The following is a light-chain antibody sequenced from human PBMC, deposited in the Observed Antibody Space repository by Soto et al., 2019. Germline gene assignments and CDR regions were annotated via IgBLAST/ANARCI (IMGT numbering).Light chain of an antibody. CDR1: QSVSSSY. Sequence: EIVLTQSPGTLSLSPGERATLSCRASQSVSSSYLAWYQQKPGQALRLLIYGASSTATGISDRFSGSWSGTDFTLTISRLEPEDFAVYYCQQYGSSRTFGQGTKVEIK. V-gene: IGKV3-20*01. CDR2: GAS. J-gene: IGKJ1*01. CDR3: QQYGSSRT.